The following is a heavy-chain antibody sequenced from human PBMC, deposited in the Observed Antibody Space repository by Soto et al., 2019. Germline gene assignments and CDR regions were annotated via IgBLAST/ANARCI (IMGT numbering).Heavy chain of an antibody. J-gene: IGHJ4*02. CDR3: ARGPDYGDYYFDY. V-gene: IGHV1-3*01. CDR2: INAGNGNT. CDR1: GYTFTSYA. D-gene: IGHD4-17*01. Sequence: GASVKVSCKASGYTFTSYAMHWVRQAPGQRLEWMGWINAGNGNTKYSQKFQGRVTITRDTSASTAYMELSSLRSEDTAVYYCARGPDYGDYYFDYWGQGTLVTVSS.